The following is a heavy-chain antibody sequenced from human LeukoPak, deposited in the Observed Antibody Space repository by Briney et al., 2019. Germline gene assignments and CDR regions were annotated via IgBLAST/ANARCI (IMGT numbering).Heavy chain of an antibody. Sequence: PGGSLRLSCAASGFTFSSYGMHWVRQAPGKGLEWVAFIRYDGSNKYYADSVKGRFTIFRDNSKNTLYLQMNSLRAEDTAVYYCAKAQYYDSSGNDYWGQGTLVTVSS. CDR1: GFTFSSYG. V-gene: IGHV3-30*02. D-gene: IGHD3-22*01. CDR2: IRYDGSNK. CDR3: AKAQYYDSSGNDY. J-gene: IGHJ4*02.